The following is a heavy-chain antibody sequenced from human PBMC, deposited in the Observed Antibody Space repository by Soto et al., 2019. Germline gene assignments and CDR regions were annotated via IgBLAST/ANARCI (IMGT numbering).Heavy chain of an antibody. CDR3: ARPPGYISDWYYFDL. D-gene: IGHD3-9*01. CDR2: ISPRSGGT. J-gene: IGHJ4*02. Sequence: ASVKVSCKASGYTFIDYHMHWVRQAPGQGFEWMGRISPRSGGTNYAQKFQGRVTMTWDTSLNTAYMELSSLISEDTAVYYCARPPGYISDWYYFDLWGQGTLVTVSS. CDR1: GYTFIDYH. V-gene: IGHV1-2*02.